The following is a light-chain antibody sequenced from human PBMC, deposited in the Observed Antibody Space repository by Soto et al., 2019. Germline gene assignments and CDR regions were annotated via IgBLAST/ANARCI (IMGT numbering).Light chain of an antibody. V-gene: IGKV1-5*01. CDR3: QQDNSYWT. J-gene: IGKJ1*01. CDR1: QSISSW. Sequence: DIQMTQSPSTLSASVGDRVTITCRASQSISSWLAWYQQKPGKAPKLLIYDASSVESGVPSRFSGSGSGTEFTLTISSLQPDYFATYYCQQDNSYWTFGQGTKVEIK. CDR2: DAS.